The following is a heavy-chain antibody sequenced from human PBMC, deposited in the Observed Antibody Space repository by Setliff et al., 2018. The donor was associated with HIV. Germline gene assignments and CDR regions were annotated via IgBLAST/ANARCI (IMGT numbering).Heavy chain of an antibody. CDR3: ARGGYSSKWYSWFDP. J-gene: IGHJ5*01. Sequence: PSETLSLTCTVSGGSINSHYWSWIRQPPGKGLEYIGYIYFTGITNYNPSPQSRVTISIDTTKKQLFLRVRSVTAADTAVYYCARGGYSSKWYSWFDPWGQGTLVTVSS. CDR1: GGSINSHY. CDR2: IYFTGIT. V-gene: IGHV4-59*11. D-gene: IGHD2-2*01.